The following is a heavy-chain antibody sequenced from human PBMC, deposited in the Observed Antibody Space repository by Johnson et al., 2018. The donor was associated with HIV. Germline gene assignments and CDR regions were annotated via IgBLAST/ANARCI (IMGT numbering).Heavy chain of an antibody. Sequence: VQLVESGGGLVQPGGSLSLSCAASGFTVSSIYMSWVRQAPGKGLEWVSAISGSGGSTYYADSVRDRFTISRDNSKNTLYLEMSSLRVTDTAVYHCAKDVGRDILAGYGAFDIWGQGTMVTVSS. J-gene: IGHJ3*02. D-gene: IGHD3-9*01. CDR2: ISGSGGST. V-gene: IGHV3-23*04. CDR1: GFTVSSIY. CDR3: AKDVGRDILAGYGAFDI.